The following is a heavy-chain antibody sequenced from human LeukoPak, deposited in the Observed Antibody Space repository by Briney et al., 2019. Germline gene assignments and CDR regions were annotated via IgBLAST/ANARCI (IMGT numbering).Heavy chain of an antibody. CDR2: ISSSGSTI. V-gene: IGHV3-48*04. CDR1: GFTFSSYA. CDR3: ARVSGTDLNTAMDDVLDY. D-gene: IGHD5-18*01. Sequence: GGSLRLSCAASGFTFSSYAMSWVRQAPGKGLEWVSYISSSGSTIYYADSVKGRFTISRDNAKNSLYLQMNSLRAEDTAVYYCARVSGTDLNTAMDDVLDYWGQGTLVTVSS. J-gene: IGHJ4*02.